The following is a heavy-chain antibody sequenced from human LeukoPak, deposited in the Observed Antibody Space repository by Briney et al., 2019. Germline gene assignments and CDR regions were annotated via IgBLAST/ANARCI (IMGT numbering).Heavy chain of an antibody. V-gene: IGHV3-48*03. D-gene: IGHD1-1*01. CDR2: ISSSGSTI. CDR3: AVQHVAFDY. Sequence: PGGSLILSCAAYGLTFSSNEMKSVRQAPGRGLGWDSYISSSGSTINYAASVKGRFTITRDNAKNSLYLQMNSLRAEDTAVYYCAVQHVAFDYWGQGTLVTVSS. J-gene: IGHJ4*02. CDR1: GLTFSSNE.